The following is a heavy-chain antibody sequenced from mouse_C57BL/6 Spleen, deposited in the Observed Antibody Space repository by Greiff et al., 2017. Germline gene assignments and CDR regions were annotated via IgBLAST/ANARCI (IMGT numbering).Heavy chain of an antibody. Sequence: EVQLVESGEGLVKPGGSLKLSCAASGFTFSSYAMSWVRQTPEKRLEWVAYISSGGDYIYYADTVKGRFTISRDNARNTLYLQMSSLQSEDTAMYYCTRAVTTVVAPDWYFDVWGTGTTVTVSS. CDR3: TRAVTTVVAPDWYFDV. CDR2: ISSGGDYI. V-gene: IGHV5-9-1*02. J-gene: IGHJ1*03. CDR1: GFTFSSYA. D-gene: IGHD1-1*01.